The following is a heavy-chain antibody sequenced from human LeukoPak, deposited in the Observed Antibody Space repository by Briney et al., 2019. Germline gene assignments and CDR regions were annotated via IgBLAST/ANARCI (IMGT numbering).Heavy chain of an antibody. J-gene: IGHJ3*02. CDR2: IYNSGTT. V-gene: IGHV4-39*07. CDR1: GGSINRNTYY. Sequence: SETLSLTCTVSGGSINRNTYYWGWIRHPPGRGLEWIGGIYNSGTTFYNPSLQSRVTISEETSKNQFSLKLSSVTAADTAVYYCASLFWSGSQQRGAFDIWGQGTMVTVSS. CDR3: ASLFWSGSQQRGAFDI. D-gene: IGHD3-3*01.